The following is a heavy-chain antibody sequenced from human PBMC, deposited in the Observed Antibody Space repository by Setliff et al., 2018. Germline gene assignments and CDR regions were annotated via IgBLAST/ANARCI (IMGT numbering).Heavy chain of an antibody. Sequence: SETLSLTCTVSGGSIDSSFWNWIRQSPEKGLEWIGYKSARGDTNSNPSLRSRLTMSVDTSKSQFSLNLTSVTAADTAMYYCAGTPALGTSWLSPFDYWGQGTLVTVS. J-gene: IGHJ4*02. CDR1: GGSIDSSF. CDR2: KSARGDT. V-gene: IGHV4-4*08. D-gene: IGHD5-12*01. CDR3: AGTPALGTSWLSPFDY.